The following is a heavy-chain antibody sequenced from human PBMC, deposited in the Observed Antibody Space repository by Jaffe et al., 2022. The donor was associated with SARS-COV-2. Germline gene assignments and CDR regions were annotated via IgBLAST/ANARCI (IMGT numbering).Heavy chain of an antibody. CDR1: GGTFSSYA. V-gene: IGHV1-69*01. Sequence: QVQLVQSGAEVKKPGSSVKVSCKASGGTFSSYAINWVRQAPGQGLEWMGGIIPVFDTANYAQKFQGRVTITADESTSTAYMELSSLRSEDTAVYYCARSPFTPMVDLYYYYYGMDVWGQGTTVTVSS. J-gene: IGHJ6*02. D-gene: IGHD5-18*01. CDR3: ARSPFTPMVDLYYYYYGMDV. CDR2: IIPVFDTA.